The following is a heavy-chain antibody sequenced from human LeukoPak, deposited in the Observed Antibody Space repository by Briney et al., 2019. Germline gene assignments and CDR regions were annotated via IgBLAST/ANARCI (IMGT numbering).Heavy chain of an antibody. CDR2: INHSGST. Sequence: PSETLSLTCTVSGGSISSYYWSWIRQPPGKGLEWIGEINHSGSTNYNPSLKSRVTISVDTSKNQFSLKLSSVTAADTAVYYCARKRLGYSYGYAYWGQGTLVTVSS. V-gene: IGHV4-34*01. CDR3: ARKRLGYSYGYAY. D-gene: IGHD5-18*01. CDR1: GGSISSYY. J-gene: IGHJ4*02.